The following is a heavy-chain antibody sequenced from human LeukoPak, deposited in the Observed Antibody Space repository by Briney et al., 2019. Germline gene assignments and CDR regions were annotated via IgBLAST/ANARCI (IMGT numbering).Heavy chain of an antibody. CDR2: IYYSGDT. D-gene: IGHD3-10*01. V-gene: IGHV4-59*08. CDR1: DGSTSDYY. J-gene: IGHJ4*02. Sequence: SETLSLTCTVSDGSTSDYYWIWVRQPPGKGLEWIGRIYYSGDTNYNPSLKSRVTISVDTSKNQFSLRLTSVTATYTAVYYCARHGWGVDWGQGTLVTVSS. CDR3: ARHGWGVD.